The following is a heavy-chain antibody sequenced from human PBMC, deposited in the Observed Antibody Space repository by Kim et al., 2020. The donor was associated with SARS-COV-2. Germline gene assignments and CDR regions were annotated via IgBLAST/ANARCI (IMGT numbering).Heavy chain of an antibody. CDR3: AKDISSNYADYFDY. Sequence: GGSLRLSCAASGFTFSSYAMHWVRQAPGKGLEWVAVIWYDGSNKYYADSVKGRFTISRDNSKNTLYLQMNSLRAEDTAVYYCAKDISSNYADYFDYWGQGTLVTVSS. CDR2: IWYDGSNK. D-gene: IGHD1-7*01. J-gene: IGHJ4*02. V-gene: IGHV3-33*06. CDR1: GFTFSSYA.